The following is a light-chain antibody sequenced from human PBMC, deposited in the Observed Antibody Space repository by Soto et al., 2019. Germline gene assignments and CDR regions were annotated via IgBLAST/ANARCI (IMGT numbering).Light chain of an antibody. Sequence: QSALTQPASVSGSPGQSITISCTGTSSDVGAYNYVSWYQQHPGKAPKLMIYDVSNRPSGVSNRFSGSKSGNTASLTISGLQAEDEADYYCSSYTSSTTLDVVFGGRTKLTVL. V-gene: IGLV2-14*01. J-gene: IGLJ2*01. CDR3: SSYTSSTTLDVV. CDR2: DVS. CDR1: SSDVGAYNY.